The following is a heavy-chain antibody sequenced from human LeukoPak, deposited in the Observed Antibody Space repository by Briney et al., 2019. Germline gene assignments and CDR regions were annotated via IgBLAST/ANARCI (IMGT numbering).Heavy chain of an antibody. V-gene: IGHV3-23*01. D-gene: IGHD5-18*01. CDR1: GFIFSNYA. Sequence: PGGSLRLSCAASGFIFSNYAMSWVRQAPGKGLEWVSTISGSGGSTYYADSVKGRFTFSRDNSKNTLYLQMNSLRGDDTAVYYCARVQYSYGYDGSFYWGQGTLVTVSS. J-gene: IGHJ4*02. CDR2: ISGSGGST. CDR3: ARVQYSYGYDGSFY.